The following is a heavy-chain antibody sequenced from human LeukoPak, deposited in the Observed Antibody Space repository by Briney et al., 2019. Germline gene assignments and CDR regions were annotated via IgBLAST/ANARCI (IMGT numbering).Heavy chain of an antibody. D-gene: IGHD3-16*02. J-gene: IGHJ4*02. CDR2: TYYRSKWYN. CDR1: GDSVSSNSAA. Sequence: SQTLSLTCAISGDSVSSNSAAWNWLRQSPSRGLEWLGRTYYRSKWYNDYAVSVKSRISINPDTSKNQFSLQLNSVTPEDTAVYYCARDLKGIYDYVWGSYRYDTFDYWGQGTLVTVSS. V-gene: IGHV6-1*01. CDR3: ARDLKGIYDYVWGSYRYDTFDY.